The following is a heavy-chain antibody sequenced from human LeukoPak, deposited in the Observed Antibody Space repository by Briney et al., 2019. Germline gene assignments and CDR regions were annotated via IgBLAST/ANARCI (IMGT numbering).Heavy chain of an antibody. V-gene: IGHV3-64*01. J-gene: IGHJ4*02. CDR1: GFTFSSYA. CDR2: ISSNGGST. Sequence: GGSLRLSCAASGFTFSSYAMHWVRQAPGKGLEYVSAISSNGGSTYYANSVKGRFTISRDNSENTLYLQMGSLRAEDMAVYYCARDANWGSPLYYFDYWGQGTLVTVSS. CDR3: ARDANWGSPLYYFDY. D-gene: IGHD7-27*01.